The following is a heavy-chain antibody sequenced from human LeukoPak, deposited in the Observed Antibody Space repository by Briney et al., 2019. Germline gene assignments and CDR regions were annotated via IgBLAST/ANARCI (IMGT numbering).Heavy chain of an antibody. D-gene: IGHD2-15*01. CDR1: GYTLSGHY. V-gene: IGHV1-2*02. CDR3: AKEAVGCSGGSCYSAPGDY. J-gene: IGHJ4*02. CDR2: INPNSGVT. Sequence: ASVTVSRKATGYTLSGHYMHWVRQAPGQGLEWMGWINPNSGVTNYAQKFQDRVTMTRDTSISTAYMELSRLRSDDTAVYFCAKEAVGCSGGSCYSAPGDYWGQGTLVTVSS.